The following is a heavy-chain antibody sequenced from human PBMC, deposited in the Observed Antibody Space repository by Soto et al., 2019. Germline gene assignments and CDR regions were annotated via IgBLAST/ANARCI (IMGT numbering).Heavy chain of an antibody. V-gene: IGHV3-23*01. CDR3: ARTYSKEIDY. J-gene: IGHJ4*02. Sequence: GGSLRLSCAASGFTFRSHAMTWVRQAPGKGLEWVSAISASGGSTYYADSVKGRFTISRDNSKNTLYLQMNSLRAEDTAVYYCARTYSKEIDYWGQGTLVTVSS. CDR2: ISASGGST. CDR1: GFTFRSHA. D-gene: IGHD4-4*01.